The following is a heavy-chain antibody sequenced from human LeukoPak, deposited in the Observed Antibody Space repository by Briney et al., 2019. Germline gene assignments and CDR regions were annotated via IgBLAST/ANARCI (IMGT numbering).Heavy chain of an antibody. CDR1: GFTFSSYA. V-gene: IGHV3-23*01. CDR3: AKDVRRGGSCYPGLCYFDY. CDR2: ISGSGGST. J-gene: IGHJ4*02. Sequence: PGGSLRLSCAASGFTFSSYAMSWVRQAPGKGLEWVSSISGSGGSTYYADSVKGRFTISRDNSKNPLYLQMNSLRAEATAVYYCAKDVRRGGSCYPGLCYFDYWGQGTLVTVSS. D-gene: IGHD2-15*01.